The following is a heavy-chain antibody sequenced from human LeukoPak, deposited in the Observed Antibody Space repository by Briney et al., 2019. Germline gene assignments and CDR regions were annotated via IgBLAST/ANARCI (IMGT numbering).Heavy chain of an antibody. CDR3: ARLSYSSGWHFDY. CDR2: IFYSGNT. Sequence: SETLSLTCTVSGGSISSSSYYWGWIRQPPGKGLEWIGNIFYSGNTYYNPSLKSRVTISVDTSKNQFSLKLSSVTAADTAVYYCARLSYSSGWHFDYWGQGTPVTVSS. D-gene: IGHD6-19*01. J-gene: IGHJ4*02. V-gene: IGHV4-39*01. CDR1: GGSISSSSYY.